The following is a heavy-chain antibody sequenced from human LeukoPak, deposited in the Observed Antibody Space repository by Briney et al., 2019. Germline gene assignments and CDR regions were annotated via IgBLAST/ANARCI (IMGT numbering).Heavy chain of an antibody. Sequence: SETLSLTCTVSGGSITNYYWSWFRQPPGKGLEWIGYIHNSGSTKYNPSLEGRVSISAETSRSQFSLKVTSVTAADTAVYYCTTGGGYLTDYWGRGNLVTVSS. CDR1: GGSITNYY. V-gene: IGHV4-59*01. D-gene: IGHD3-16*01. CDR3: TTGGGYLTDY. J-gene: IGHJ4*02. CDR2: IHNSGST.